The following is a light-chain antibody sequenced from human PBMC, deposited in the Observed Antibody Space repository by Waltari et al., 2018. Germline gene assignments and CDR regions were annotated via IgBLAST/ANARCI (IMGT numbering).Light chain of an antibody. Sequence: QSVLTQPPSVSGAPGQRITISCTGTSSNIGAGYDVHWYLQLPGTAPKLLILGNNNRPSGVPDRFSASKSDTPASQAITGLQAEDEADYYCQSYDSSLSGVIFGGGTKLTVL. CDR2: GNN. J-gene: IGLJ2*01. CDR1: SSNIGAGYD. V-gene: IGLV1-40*01. CDR3: QSYDSSLSGVI.